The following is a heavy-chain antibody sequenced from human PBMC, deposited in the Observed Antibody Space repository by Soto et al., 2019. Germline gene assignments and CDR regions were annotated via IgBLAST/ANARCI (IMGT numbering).Heavy chain of an antibody. J-gene: IGHJ6*03. V-gene: IGHV4-59*01. CDR1: GGSISSYY. D-gene: IGHD3-16*02. CDR2: IYYSGST. Sequence: SETLSLTCTVSGGSISSYYWSWIRQPPGKGLEWIGYIYYSGSTNYNPSLKSRVTISVDTSKNQFSLKLSSVTAADTAVYYCARDHFVYFWGSYRPIPDYYYRDVWGKGTRVTVPS. CDR3: ARDHFVYFWGSYRPIPDYYYRDV.